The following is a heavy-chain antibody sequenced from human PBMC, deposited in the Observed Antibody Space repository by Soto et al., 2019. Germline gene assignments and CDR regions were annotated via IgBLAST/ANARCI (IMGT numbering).Heavy chain of an antibody. CDR1: GGSISSSSYY. J-gene: IGHJ4*02. Sequence: SETLSLTCTVSGGSISSSSYYWGWIRQPPGKGLEWIGSIYYSGSTYYNPSLKSRVTISVDTSKNQFSLKLSSVTAADTAVYYCARTYYYGSGSLYYFDYWGQGTLVTVSS. D-gene: IGHD3-10*01. CDR2: IYYSGST. CDR3: ARTYYYGSGSLYYFDY. V-gene: IGHV4-39*07.